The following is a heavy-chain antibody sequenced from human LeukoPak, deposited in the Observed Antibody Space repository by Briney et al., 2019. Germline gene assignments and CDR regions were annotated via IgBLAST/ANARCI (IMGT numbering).Heavy chain of an antibody. CDR1: GGSISSGDYY. CDR2: IYYSGST. Sequence: SETLSLTCTVSGGSISSGDYYWSWIRQPPGKGLEWIGYIYYSGSTYYNPSLESRVTISVDTSKSQFSLKLNSVTAADTAVYYCARARQVVRYGMDVWGQGTTVTVSS. D-gene: IGHD2-15*01. CDR3: ARARQVVRYGMDV. V-gene: IGHV4-30-4*01. J-gene: IGHJ6*02.